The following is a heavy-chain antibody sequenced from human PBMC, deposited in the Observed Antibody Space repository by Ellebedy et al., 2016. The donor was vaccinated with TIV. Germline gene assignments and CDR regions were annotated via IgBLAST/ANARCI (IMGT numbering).Heavy chain of an antibody. D-gene: IGHD2-2*01. Sequence: GGSLRLXCAASGFTFSSYAMHWVRQAPGKGLEWVAVISYDGSNKYYADSVKGRFAISRDNSKNTLYLQMNSLRAEDTAVYYCARSYSEYQLLRSYFDYWGQGTLVTVSS. CDR1: GFTFSSYA. J-gene: IGHJ4*02. V-gene: IGHV3-30*09. CDR3: ARSYSEYQLLRSYFDY. CDR2: ISYDGSNK.